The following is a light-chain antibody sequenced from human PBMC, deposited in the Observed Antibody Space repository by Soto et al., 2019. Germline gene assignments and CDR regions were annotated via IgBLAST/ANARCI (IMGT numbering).Light chain of an antibody. Sequence: EIVLTQSPGTLSLSPGERATLSCRASQSVSSNHIAWYQQKPGQAPRLLIYGASSRATRIPDRFSGSGSGTDFPLSISRLEPEDFAVYFCHHFGSSPQTFGHGTKVQIK. J-gene: IGKJ1*01. V-gene: IGKV3-20*01. CDR1: QSVSSNH. CDR3: HHFGSSPQT. CDR2: GAS.